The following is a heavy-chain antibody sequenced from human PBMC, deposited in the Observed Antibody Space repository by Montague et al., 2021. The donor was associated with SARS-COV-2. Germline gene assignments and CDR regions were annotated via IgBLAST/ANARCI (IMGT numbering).Heavy chain of an antibody. V-gene: IGHV4-34*01. Sequence: SETLSLTYAVYGGSFNNYYWTWIRQAPGKGLEWIGEIDQGGATNYSPAFRSRLTLSVDTSKNQFSLKLNSVTAADTAVYFCARGQRQSFSVFGVLAGGPELKHYGLDVWGLGTTVTVS. D-gene: IGHD3-3*01. CDR3: ARGQRQSFSVFGVLAGGPELKHYGLDV. J-gene: IGHJ6*02. CDR2: IDQGGAT. CDR1: GGSFNNYY.